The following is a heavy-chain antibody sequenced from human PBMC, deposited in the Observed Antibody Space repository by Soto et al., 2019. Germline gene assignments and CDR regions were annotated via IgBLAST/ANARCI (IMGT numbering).Heavy chain of an antibody. CDR1: GFMFSTYD. CDR2: ISGSGSKT. V-gene: IGHV3-23*01. Sequence: EVQLLESGGGLVQPGGSLRLSCAASGFMFSTYDLNWVRQAPGKGLECVSAISGSGSKTYYADSVKGRFTISRDNSKNTLYLQMNSLRAEDTAVYYCAKEGLLLRKTYWGQGTLVTVSS. J-gene: IGHJ4*02. D-gene: IGHD3-22*01. CDR3: AKEGLLLRKTY.